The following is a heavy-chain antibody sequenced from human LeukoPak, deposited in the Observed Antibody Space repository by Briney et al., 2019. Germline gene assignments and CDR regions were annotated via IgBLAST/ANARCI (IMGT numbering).Heavy chain of an antibody. CDR3: ARTGGNWNRYYFDY. CDR1: GGTFSSYT. D-gene: IGHD1-20*01. V-gene: IGHV1-69*02. CDR2: IIPILGIA. Sequence: GSSVKVSCKASGGTFSSYTMSWVRQAPGQGLEWMGRIIPILGIANYAQKFQGRVTITADKSTSTAYMELSSLRSEDTAVYYCARTGGNWNRYYFDYWGQGTLVTVSS. J-gene: IGHJ4*02.